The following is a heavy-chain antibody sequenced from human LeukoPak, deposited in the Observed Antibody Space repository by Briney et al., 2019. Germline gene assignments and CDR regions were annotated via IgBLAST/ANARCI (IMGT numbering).Heavy chain of an antibody. Sequence: GGSLRLSCAASGFTFSSYGMHWVRQAPGKGLEWVAVISYDGSNKYYADSVKGRFTISRDNSKNTLYLQMNSLRAEDTAVYYCAKVKVGAYCGGDCYRRGAFDIWGQGTMVTVSS. D-gene: IGHD2-21*02. J-gene: IGHJ3*02. V-gene: IGHV3-30*18. CDR2: ISYDGSNK. CDR3: AKVKVGAYCGGDCYRRGAFDI. CDR1: GFTFSSYG.